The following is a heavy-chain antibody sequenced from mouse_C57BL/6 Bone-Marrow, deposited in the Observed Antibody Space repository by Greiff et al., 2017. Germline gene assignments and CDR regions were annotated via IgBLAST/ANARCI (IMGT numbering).Heavy chain of an antibody. V-gene: IGHV14-4*01. CDR1: GFNIKDDY. D-gene: IGHD2-3*01. Sequence: VQLQQSGAELVRPWASVKLSCTASGFNIKDDYMHWVKQRPEQGLEWIGWIDPENGDTEYPSKFQGKATITADTSSNHAYLQLSSLTSEDTAVYYCTLDGTQAWLAYWGQGTLVTVSA. CDR2: IDPENGDT. CDR3: TLDGTQAWLAY. J-gene: IGHJ3*01.